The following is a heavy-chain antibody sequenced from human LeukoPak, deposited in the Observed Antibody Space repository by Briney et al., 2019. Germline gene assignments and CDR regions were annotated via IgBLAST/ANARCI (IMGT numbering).Heavy chain of an antibody. CDR2: INPNSGGT. Sequence: GASVKVSCKASGYTFTGYYIHWVRQAPGQGLEWMGWINPNSGGTNYAQKFQGRVTMTRDTSISTAYMELSRLRSDDTAVYYCARDLYGSGSYQNNWFDPWGQGTLVTVSS. D-gene: IGHD3-10*01. V-gene: IGHV1-2*02. CDR1: GYTFTGYY. J-gene: IGHJ5*02. CDR3: ARDLYGSGSYQNNWFDP.